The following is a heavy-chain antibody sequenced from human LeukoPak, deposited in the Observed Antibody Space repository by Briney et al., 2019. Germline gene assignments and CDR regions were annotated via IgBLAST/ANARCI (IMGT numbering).Heavy chain of an antibody. J-gene: IGHJ4*02. V-gene: IGHV1-18*04. CDR1: GYTFTSHG. Sequence: ASVKVSCKASGYTFTSHGISWVRQAPGQGLEWMGWISAYNSNTNYAQKHQGRVIMTTDTSTSTAYIELRSLRSDDTAVYFCARIAVTAYYFDYWGQGTLVTVSS. CDR2: ISAYNSNT. D-gene: IGHD6-19*01. CDR3: ARIAVTAYYFDY.